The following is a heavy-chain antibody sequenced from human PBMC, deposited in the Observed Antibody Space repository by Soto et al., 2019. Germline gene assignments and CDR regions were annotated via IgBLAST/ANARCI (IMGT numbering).Heavy chain of an antibody. CDR2: MSPNSGNT. J-gene: IGHJ6*02. D-gene: IGHD3-10*01. Sequence: EASVKVSCKASGYTFTSYDINWVRQATGQGLEWMGWMSPNSGNTGYAQKFQGRVTMTRNTSISTAYMELGSLRSDDTAIYYCTREGSAPYYYYGMDAWGQGTTVTVS. V-gene: IGHV1-8*01. CDR3: TREGSAPYYYYGMDA. CDR1: GYTFTSYD.